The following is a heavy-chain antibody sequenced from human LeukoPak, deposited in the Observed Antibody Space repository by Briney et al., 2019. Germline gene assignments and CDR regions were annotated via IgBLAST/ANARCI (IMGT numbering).Heavy chain of an antibody. Sequence: SETLSLTCTVSGGSISSYYWSWIQQPPGKGLEWIGYIYYSGSTNYNPSLKSRVTISVDTSKNQFSLKLSSVTAADTAVYYCARSEYGDPFDYWGQGTLVTVSS. CDR3: ARSEYGDPFDY. CDR2: IYYSGST. D-gene: IGHD4-17*01. J-gene: IGHJ4*02. V-gene: IGHV4-59*01. CDR1: GGSISSYY.